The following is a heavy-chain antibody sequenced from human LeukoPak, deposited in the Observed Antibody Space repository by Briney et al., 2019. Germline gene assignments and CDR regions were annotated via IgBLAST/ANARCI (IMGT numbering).Heavy chain of an antibody. CDR3: AKDIQLSA. CDR2: IASSGRNT. V-gene: IGHV3-23*01. J-gene: IGHJ3*01. CDR1: GFNFNDAA. D-gene: IGHD5-24*01. Sequence: GGSLRLSCAASGFNFNDAAMTWVGQAPGKGLEWVSLIASSGRNTYYTDSVRGRFTISRDNSKKTLSLQMNSLRVEDTAIYCCAKDIQLSAWGLGTMVTVSS.